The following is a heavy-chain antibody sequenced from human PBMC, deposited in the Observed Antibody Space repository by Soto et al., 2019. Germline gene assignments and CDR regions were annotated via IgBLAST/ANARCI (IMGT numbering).Heavy chain of an antibody. Sequence: GESLKISCAASGFTFSSYAMSWVRQAPGKGLEWVSAISGSGGSTYYADSVKGRFTISRDNSKNTLYLQMNSLRAEDTAVYYCAKFFHCSGGSCLRDYWGQGTLVTVS. CDR1: GFTFSSYA. D-gene: IGHD2-15*01. CDR2: ISGSGGST. CDR3: AKFFHCSGGSCLRDY. J-gene: IGHJ4*02. V-gene: IGHV3-23*01.